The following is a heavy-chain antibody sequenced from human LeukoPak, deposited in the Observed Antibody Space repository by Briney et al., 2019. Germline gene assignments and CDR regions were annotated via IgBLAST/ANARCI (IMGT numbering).Heavy chain of an antibody. CDR3: ARDSRYYDFRSGYLDY. J-gene: IGHJ4*02. V-gene: IGHV4-4*07. CDR2: ISTSGNT. Sequence: KPSETLSLTCSVSGGFISNYYWSWIRQPAGKGLEWIGRISTSGNTNYNPSLKSRVTMSVDTSKNQFFLNLNSVTAADTAVYYCARDSRYYDFRSGYLDYWGQGTLVTVSS. D-gene: IGHD3-3*01. CDR1: GGFISNYY.